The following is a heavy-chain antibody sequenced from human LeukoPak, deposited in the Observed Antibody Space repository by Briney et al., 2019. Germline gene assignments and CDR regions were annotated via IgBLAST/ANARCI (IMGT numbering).Heavy chain of an antibody. CDR2: INHSGST. Sequence: PSETLSLTCSVYSGSFSGYYWSWIRQPPGKGLEWIGEINHSGSTNYNPSLKSRVTISVDTSKNQFSLKLSSVTAADTAVYYCARADTRDYYAFDYWGQGTLVTVSS. J-gene: IGHJ4*02. V-gene: IGHV4-34*01. CDR1: SGSFSGYY. D-gene: IGHD3-10*01. CDR3: ARADTRDYYAFDY.